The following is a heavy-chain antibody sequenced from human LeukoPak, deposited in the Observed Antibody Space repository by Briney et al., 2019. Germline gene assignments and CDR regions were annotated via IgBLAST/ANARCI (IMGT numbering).Heavy chain of an antibody. Sequence: SVKVSCKASGGTFNSYAISWVRRAPGQGLEWMGGIIPIFGTANYAQKFQGRVTITADESTSTAYMELSSLRSEDTAVYYCASKYCSSTSCYGKDDYYYYYMDVWGKGTTVTVSS. CDR3: ASKYCSSTSCYGKDDYYYYYMDV. J-gene: IGHJ6*03. CDR1: GGTFNSYA. CDR2: IIPIFGTA. D-gene: IGHD2-2*01. V-gene: IGHV1-69*01.